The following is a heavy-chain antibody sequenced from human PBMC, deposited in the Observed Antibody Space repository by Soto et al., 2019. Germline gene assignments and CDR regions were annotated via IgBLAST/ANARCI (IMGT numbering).Heavy chain of an antibody. Sequence: GASVKVSCKASGYTFTSYDINWVRQATGQGLEWMGWMNPNSGNTGYAQKFQGRVTMTRNTSLSTAYMELSSLRSEDTAVYYCARGGRRYYDSSGYYHFDYWGQGTLVTVSS. D-gene: IGHD3-22*01. CDR3: ARGGRRYYDSSGYYHFDY. CDR1: GYTFTSYD. CDR2: MNPNSGNT. V-gene: IGHV1-8*01. J-gene: IGHJ4*02.